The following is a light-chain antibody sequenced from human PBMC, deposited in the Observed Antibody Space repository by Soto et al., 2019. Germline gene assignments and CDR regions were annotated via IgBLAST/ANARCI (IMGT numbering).Light chain of an antibody. Sequence: ELVLTQSPATLSLSPGESATLSCRASQSVSSYLAWYQQKTGQAPRLLIYDESNRATGIPDRLSGSGSGTDLNLTISRLEPEDFAVYYCQKRSNWPPTCGQGTRLEIK. CDR3: QKRSNWPPT. CDR1: QSVSSY. J-gene: IGKJ5*01. CDR2: DES. V-gene: IGKV3-11*01.